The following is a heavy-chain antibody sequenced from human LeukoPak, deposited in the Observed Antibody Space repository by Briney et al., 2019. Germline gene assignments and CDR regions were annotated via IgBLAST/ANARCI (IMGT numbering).Heavy chain of an antibody. J-gene: IGHJ4*02. V-gene: IGHV3-48*01. Sequence: GGSLRLSCAASGFTFSSYSMNWVRQAPGKGLEWVSYISSSSSTIYYADSVKGRFTISRDNAKNSLYLQMNSLRAEDTAVYYCARVDHGGNPYYFDYWGQGTLVTVSS. CDR3: ARVDHGGNPYYFDY. CDR1: GFTFSSYS. CDR2: ISSSSSTI. D-gene: IGHD4-23*01.